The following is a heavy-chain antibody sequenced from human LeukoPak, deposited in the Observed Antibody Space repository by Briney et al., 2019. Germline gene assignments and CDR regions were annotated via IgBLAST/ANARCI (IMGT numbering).Heavy chain of an antibody. CDR3: AKLSGWTGWFFDY. CDR2: ISKSGDST. Sequence: GGALRLSCAASGFTFSSYAISWVRQAPGKGLEWVSAISKSGDSTYYADSVKGRFTISRDNSKNTIYLQMNSLRVEDTAVYYCAKLSGWTGWFFDYWGQGTVVTVSS. CDR1: GFTFSSYA. D-gene: IGHD6-19*01. V-gene: IGHV3-23*01. J-gene: IGHJ4*02.